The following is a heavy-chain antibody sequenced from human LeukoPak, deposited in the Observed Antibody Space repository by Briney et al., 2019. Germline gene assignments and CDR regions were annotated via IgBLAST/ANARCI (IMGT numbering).Heavy chain of an antibody. D-gene: IGHD3-10*01. CDR1: GGSISSGDYY. CDR2: IYHSGST. CDR3: ARVDYYGSGNYFDY. J-gene: IGHJ4*02. Sequence: SETLSLTCTVSGGSISSGDYYWSWIRQHPGKGLEWIGYIYHSGSTYYNPSLESRVTISVDTSKNQFSLKLSSVTAADTAVYYCARVDYYGSGNYFDYWGQGTLVTVSS. V-gene: IGHV4-31*03.